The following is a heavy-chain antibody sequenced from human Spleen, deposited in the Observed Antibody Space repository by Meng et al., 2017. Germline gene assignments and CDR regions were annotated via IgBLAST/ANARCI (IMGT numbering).Heavy chain of an antibody. V-gene: IGHV3-21*01. CDR3: AKSPPVNYGDYASNFDY. D-gene: IGHD4-17*01. CDR1: GFTFSSYS. CDR2: ISSSSSYI. Sequence: GESLKISCAASGFTFSSYSMNWVRQAPGKGLEWVSSISSSSSYIYYADSVKGRFTISRDNSKNTLYLQMNSLRAEDTAVYYCAKSPPVNYGDYASNFDYWGQGSLVAFSS. J-gene: IGHJ4*02.